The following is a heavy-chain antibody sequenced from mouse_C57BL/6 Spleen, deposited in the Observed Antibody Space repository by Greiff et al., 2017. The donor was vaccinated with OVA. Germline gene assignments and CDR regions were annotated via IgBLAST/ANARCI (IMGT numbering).Heavy chain of an antibody. D-gene: IGHD2-5*01. CDR3: ARGYSNPAWFAY. V-gene: IGHV14-2*01. Sequence: EVMLVESGAELVKPGASVKLSCTASGFNIKDYYMHWVKQRTEQGLEWIGRIDPEDGETKYAPKFQGKATITADTSSNTAYLQLSSLTSEDTAVYYCARGYSNPAWFAYWGQGTLVTVSA. CDR1: GFNIKDYY. J-gene: IGHJ3*01. CDR2: IDPEDGET.